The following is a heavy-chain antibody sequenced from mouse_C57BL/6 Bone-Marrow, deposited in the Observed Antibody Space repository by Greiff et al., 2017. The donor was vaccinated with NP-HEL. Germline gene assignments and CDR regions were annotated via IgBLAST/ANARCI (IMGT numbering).Heavy chain of an antibody. CDR2: IDPENGDT. J-gene: IGHJ3*01. CDR1: GFNIKDDY. Sequence: VQLQQSGAELVRPGASVTLSCTASGFNIKDDYMHWVKQRPEQGLEWIGWIDPENGDTEYASKFQGKATITADTSSNTAYLQLSSLTSEDTAVYYCTTLYDGYYSSWFAYWGQGTLVTVSA. D-gene: IGHD2-3*01. V-gene: IGHV14-4*01. CDR3: TTLYDGYYSSWFAY.